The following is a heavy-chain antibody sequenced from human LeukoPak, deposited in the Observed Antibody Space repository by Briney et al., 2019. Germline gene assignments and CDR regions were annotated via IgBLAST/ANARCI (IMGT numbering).Heavy chain of an antibody. Sequence: SETLSLTCAVSGRSISSGGYSWSWIRQPPGKGLEWIGYIYHSGSTYYNPSLKSRVTISVDRSKNQFSLKLSSVTAADTAVYYCARGDYGSGSAFVCWGQGTLVTVSS. CDR3: ARGDYGSGSAFVC. CDR2: IYHSGST. V-gene: IGHV4-30-2*01. CDR1: GRSISSGGYS. J-gene: IGHJ4*02. D-gene: IGHD3-10*01.